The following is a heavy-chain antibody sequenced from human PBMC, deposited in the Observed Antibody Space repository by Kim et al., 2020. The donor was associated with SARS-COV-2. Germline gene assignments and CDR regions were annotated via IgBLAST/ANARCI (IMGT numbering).Heavy chain of an antibody. CDR2: IYTSGST. Sequence: SETLSLTCTVSGGSISSYYWSWIRQPAGKGLEWIGRIYTSGSTNYNPSLKSRVTMSVDTSKNQSSLKLSPVTAADTAVYYCATGEVYGGNSGVFDYWGQGTLVTVSS. V-gene: IGHV4-4*07. J-gene: IGHJ4*02. CDR3: ATGEVYGGNSGVFDY. CDR1: GGSISSYY. D-gene: IGHD4-17*01.